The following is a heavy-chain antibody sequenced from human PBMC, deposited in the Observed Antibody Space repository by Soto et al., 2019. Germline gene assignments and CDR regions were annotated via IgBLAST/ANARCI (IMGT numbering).Heavy chain of an antibody. CDR2: INPSGGST. D-gene: IGHD3-10*02. V-gene: IGHV1-46*01. CDR3: ARDLGSPLPYSC. J-gene: IGHJ4*02. Sequence: QVQLVQSGAEVKKPGASVMVSCKASGYTFTSYYMHWVRQAPGQGLEWMGIINPSGGSTSYAQKFQGRVTMTRDTSTSTVYMELSSLRSEDTAVYYCARDLGSPLPYSCWGQGTLVTVSS. CDR1: GYTFTSYY.